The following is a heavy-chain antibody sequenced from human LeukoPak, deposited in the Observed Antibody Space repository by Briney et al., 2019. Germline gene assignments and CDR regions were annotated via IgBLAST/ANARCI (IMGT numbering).Heavy chain of an antibody. CDR3: ARAYTGYSSSWYGIKYAFDI. V-gene: IGHV3-30*03. Sequence: GGSLRLSCAASGITFSDYYMSWVRQAPGKGLEWVAVISYDGSNKYYADSVKGRFTISRDNPKNTLYLQMNSLRAEDTAVYYCARAYTGYSSSWYGIKYAFDIWGQGTMVTVSS. CDR1: GITFSDYY. CDR2: ISYDGSNK. D-gene: IGHD6-13*01. J-gene: IGHJ3*02.